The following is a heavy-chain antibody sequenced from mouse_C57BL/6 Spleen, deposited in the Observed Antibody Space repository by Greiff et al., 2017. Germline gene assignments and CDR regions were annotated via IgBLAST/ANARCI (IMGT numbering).Heavy chain of an antibody. D-gene: IGHD1-1*01. Sequence: VQLKQSGPELVKPGASVKISCKASGYSFTDYNMNWVNQSNGKSLEWIGVLSPNYGTTSYNQKFKGKATLTVDQSSSTVYMQLNSLTSEDAAFXYGAKEAYYYDSTFDYWGQGTTLTVSS. CDR1: GYSFTDYN. V-gene: IGHV1-39*01. CDR2: LSPNYGTT. J-gene: IGHJ2*01. CDR3: AKEAYYYDSTFDY.